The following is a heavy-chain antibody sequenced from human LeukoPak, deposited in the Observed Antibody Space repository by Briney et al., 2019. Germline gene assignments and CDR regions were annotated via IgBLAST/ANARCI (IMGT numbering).Heavy chain of an antibody. V-gene: IGHV4-59*01. CDR2: IYYSGST. CDR1: GGSISSYY. CDR3: ARGESRASNWFDP. Sequence: PSETLSLTCTVSGGSISSYYWNWIRQPPGRGLEWIGYIYYSGSTNYNPSLKSRVTISVDASKNQFSLKVSSVTAADTAVYYCARGESRASNWFDPWGQGTLVTVSS. J-gene: IGHJ5*02. D-gene: IGHD3-16*01.